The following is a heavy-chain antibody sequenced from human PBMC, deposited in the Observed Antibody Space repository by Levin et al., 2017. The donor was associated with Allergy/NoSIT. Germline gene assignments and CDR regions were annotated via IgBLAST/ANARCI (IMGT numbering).Heavy chain of an antibody. Sequence: GGSLRLSCAASGFTFSSYGMHWVRQAPGKGLEWVAVIWYDGSNKYYADSVKGRFTISRDNSKNTLYLQMNSLRAEDTAVYYCARGGAAAGPIDYWGQGTLVTVSS. J-gene: IGHJ4*02. CDR2: IWYDGSNK. D-gene: IGHD6-13*01. CDR3: ARGGAAAGPIDY. CDR1: GFTFSSYG. V-gene: IGHV3-33*01.